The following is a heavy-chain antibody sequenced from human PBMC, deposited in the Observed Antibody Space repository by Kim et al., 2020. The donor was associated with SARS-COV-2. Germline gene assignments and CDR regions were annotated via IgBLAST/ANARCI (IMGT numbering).Heavy chain of an antibody. D-gene: IGHD1-1*01. CDR2: IGSRGTT. J-gene: IGHJ4*02. CDR1: GFSFSTYA. V-gene: IGHV3-23*01. CDR3: AKGTTGTHQERYFDY. Sequence: GGSLRLSCAASGFSFSTYAMTWVRQAPGKGLEWVSAIGSRGTTYYADSVKGRFTISIDNSKNTLYLQMNSLRAEDKALYYCAKGTTGTHQERYFDYWGQGTLVTVSS.